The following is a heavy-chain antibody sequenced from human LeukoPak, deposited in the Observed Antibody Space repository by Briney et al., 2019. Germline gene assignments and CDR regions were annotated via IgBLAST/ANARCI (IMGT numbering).Heavy chain of an antibody. Sequence: SETLSLTCTVSGGSISSYYWRWIRQPPGKGLEWIGYIYYSGSTNYNPSLMSRVTISVDTSKNQFSLNLSSVTAADTAVYYCARALVVTATAFDIWGQGTVVTVSS. CDR2: IYYSGST. CDR1: GGSISSYY. V-gene: IGHV4-59*01. CDR3: ARALVVTATAFDI. D-gene: IGHD2-21*02. J-gene: IGHJ3*02.